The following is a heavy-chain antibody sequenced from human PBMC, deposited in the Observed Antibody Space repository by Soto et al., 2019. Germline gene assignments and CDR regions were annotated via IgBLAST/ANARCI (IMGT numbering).Heavy chain of an antibody. Sequence: QVQLVQSEGEVKKPGASVKVSCKASGYIFSSYGISWVRQAPGQGLEWMGWISGYNGNTNYAQRLQGRVTMTTDTSTTTAYMELRSRRFDDTAVYYCARERGWAFDDWGQGTLVTVSS. V-gene: IGHV1-18*01. CDR1: GYIFSSYG. CDR3: ARERGWAFDD. J-gene: IGHJ4*02. CDR2: ISGYNGNT. D-gene: IGHD6-19*01.